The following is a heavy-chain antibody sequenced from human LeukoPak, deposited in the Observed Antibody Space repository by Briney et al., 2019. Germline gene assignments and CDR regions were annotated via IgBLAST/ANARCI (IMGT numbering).Heavy chain of an antibody. J-gene: IGHJ4*02. CDR2: INHSGST. V-gene: IGHV4-34*01. D-gene: IGHD4-11*01. CDR1: GGSFSGYY. CDR3: ARRPRSTVTTMHDY. Sequence: SETLSLTCAVYGGSFSGYYWSWIRQPPVKGLEWIGEINHSGSTNYNPSLKSRVTISVDTSKNQFSLKLSSVTAADTAVYYCARRPRSTVTTMHDYWGQGTLVTVSS.